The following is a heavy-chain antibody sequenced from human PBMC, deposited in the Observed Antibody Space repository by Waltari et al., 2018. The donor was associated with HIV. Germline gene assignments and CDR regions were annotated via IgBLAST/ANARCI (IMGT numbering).Heavy chain of an antibody. CDR1: GFTFSDYS. Sequence: EVQLVESGGGLVQPGGSLRLSCAAYGFTFSDYSMNWVRQAPGKGLEWVSYISSSSSTIYYADSVKGRFTISRDNAKNSLYLQMNSLRAEDTAVYYCARDPVYSGSSLVYYFDYWGQGTLVTVSS. J-gene: IGHJ4*02. CDR3: ARDPVYSGSSLVYYFDY. V-gene: IGHV3-48*01. CDR2: ISSSSSTI. D-gene: IGHD6-6*01.